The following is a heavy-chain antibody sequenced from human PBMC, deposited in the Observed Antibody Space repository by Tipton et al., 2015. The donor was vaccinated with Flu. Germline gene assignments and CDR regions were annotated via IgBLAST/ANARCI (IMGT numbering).Heavy chain of an antibody. D-gene: IGHD3-3*01. CDR3: ASDHPPGITVLGEITDYFGMAV. CDR2: ISSSGSII. CDR1: GDSIGSRYF. V-gene: IGHV3-11*01. Sequence: LSLTCSVSGDSIGSRYFWGWIRQPPGKGLEWVSHISSSGSIINYADSVKGRFTISRDNAKNSLYLQMNRLRAEDTAVYYCASDHPPGITVLGEITDYFGMAVWGQGTTVAVSS. J-gene: IGHJ6*02.